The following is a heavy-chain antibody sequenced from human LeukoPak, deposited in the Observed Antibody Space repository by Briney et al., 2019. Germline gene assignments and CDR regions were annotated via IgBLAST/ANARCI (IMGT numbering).Heavy chain of an antibody. CDR2: INQDGSEK. V-gene: IGHV3-7*03. D-gene: IGHD6-13*01. CDR3: ARDHHGSSY. J-gene: IGHJ4*02. Sequence: PGGSLRLSCAVSGFSFSAYWMNWVRRAPGKGLEWVANINQDGSEKHYVDSVKGRFTISRDNAKNSLYLQINSLSAEDTAVYFCARDHHGSSYWGQGTLVAVSS. CDR1: GFSFSAYW.